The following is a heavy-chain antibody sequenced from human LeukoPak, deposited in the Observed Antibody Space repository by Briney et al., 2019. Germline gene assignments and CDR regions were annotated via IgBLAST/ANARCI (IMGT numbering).Heavy chain of an antibody. CDR1: GGSISSYY. CDR2: IYYSGST. Sequence: SETLSLTCTVSGGSISSYYWSWIRQHPGKGLEWIGYIYYSGSTYYNPSLKSRVTISVDTSKNQFSLKLSSVTAADTAVYYCARRSGSYNNWFDPWGQGTLVTVSS. D-gene: IGHD1-26*01. J-gene: IGHJ5*02. V-gene: IGHV4-59*08. CDR3: ARRSGSYNNWFDP.